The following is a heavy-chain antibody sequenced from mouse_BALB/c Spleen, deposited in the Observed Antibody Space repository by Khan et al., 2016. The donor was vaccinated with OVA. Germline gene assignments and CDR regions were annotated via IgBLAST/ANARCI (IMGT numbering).Heavy chain of an antibody. CDR3: VKHGSSAAWVTY. J-gene: IGHJ3*01. CDR2: INPSTDYT. V-gene: IGHV1-4*01. CDR1: GYTFTSYW. D-gene: IGHD1-1*01. Sequence: QVQLQQSGAELARPGASVKMSCKASGYTFTSYWMHWVKQRPGQGLEWIGYINPSTDYTYYNQNFKDKATLTADKSYNTAYMQLTSLTSEDSAIYYGVKHGSSAAWVTYWGQGTLVT.